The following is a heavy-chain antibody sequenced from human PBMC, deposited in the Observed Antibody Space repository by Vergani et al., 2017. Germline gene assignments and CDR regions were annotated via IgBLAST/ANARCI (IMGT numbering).Heavy chain of an antibody. CDR2: IFPGDSDT. CDR3: ARHPLSGGPPDLFDY. Sequence: EVRLVQSGPEVKKPGESVKISCETSGYTFTNYWVAWVRQRPGKGLEWMWLIFPGDSDTRYSPSFQGQVTLSADKSISTAYLQWSSLKASDTAMYYCARHPLSGGPPDLFDYWGQGTLVTVSS. V-gene: IGHV5-51*01. D-gene: IGHD3-16*02. J-gene: IGHJ4*02. CDR1: GYTFTNYW.